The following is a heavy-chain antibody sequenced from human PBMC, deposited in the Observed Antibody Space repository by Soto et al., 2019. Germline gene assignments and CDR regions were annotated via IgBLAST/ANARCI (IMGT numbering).Heavy chain of an antibody. CDR2: ISYDGTIT. V-gene: IGHV3-64*02. J-gene: IGHJ4*02. CDR1: GFSFSIYA. CDR3: ARGSYYSSGTVHRPYDY. D-gene: IGHD3-10*01. Sequence: GGFLRLSCAASGFSFSIYAMHWVRQAPGKGLEYVSAISYDGTITYYADSVKGRFTISRDDSRNTVYLQMGSLRPEDMAVYYCARGSYYSSGTVHRPYDYWGQGTLVTVSS.